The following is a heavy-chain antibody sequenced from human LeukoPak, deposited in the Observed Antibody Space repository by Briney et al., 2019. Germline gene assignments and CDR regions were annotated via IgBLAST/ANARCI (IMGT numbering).Heavy chain of an antibody. V-gene: IGHV3-23*01. CDR2: ISVSGNT. CDR1: GFTLSSYA. CDR3: AKAPVTTCSGAYCYPFDY. Sequence: GGSLRLSCAASGFTLSSYAMSWVRQAPGKGLEWVSAISVSGNTYHADSVKGRFTISRDSSKNTLYLQMNRLRAEDAAVYYCAKAPVTTCSGAYCYPFDYWGQGTLSPSPQ. D-gene: IGHD2-21*01. J-gene: IGHJ4*02.